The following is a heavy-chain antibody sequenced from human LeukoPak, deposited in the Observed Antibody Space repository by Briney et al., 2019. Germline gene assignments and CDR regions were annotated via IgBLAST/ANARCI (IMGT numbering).Heavy chain of an antibody. CDR3: ARSLYGVNYGDAFDI. V-gene: IGHV3-21*01. Sequence: PGGSLRLSCAASGFTFSSYSMNWVRQAPGKGLEWVSSISSSSSYIYYADSVKGRFTISRDNAKNSLYLRMNSLRAEDTAVYYCARSLYGVNYGDAFDIWGQGTMVTVSS. J-gene: IGHJ3*02. CDR2: ISSSSSYI. D-gene: IGHD4-23*01. CDR1: GFTFSSYS.